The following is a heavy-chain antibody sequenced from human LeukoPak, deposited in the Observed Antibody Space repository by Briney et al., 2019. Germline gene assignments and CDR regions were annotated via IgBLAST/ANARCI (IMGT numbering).Heavy chain of an antibody. J-gene: IGHJ6*03. D-gene: IGHD4-11*01. Sequence: SETLSLTCTVSGGSISSYYWSCIRQPPGKGLEWIGYIYYSGSTNYNPSHKSRVTISVDTSKNQFSLKLSSVTAADTAVYYCARGPDDYSNSYYYYYMDVWGKGTTVTVSS. CDR3: ARGPDDYSNSYYYYYMDV. CDR2: IYYSGST. CDR1: GGSISSYY. V-gene: IGHV4-59*01.